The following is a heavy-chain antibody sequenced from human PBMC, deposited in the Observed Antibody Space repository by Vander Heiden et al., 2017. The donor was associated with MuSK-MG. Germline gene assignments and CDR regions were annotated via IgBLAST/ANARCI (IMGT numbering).Heavy chain of an antibody. CDR2: IDPGDSDT. J-gene: IGHJ4*02. CDR1: GYRFTRYG. CDR3: PRLGGDGGRFDY. V-gene: IGHV5-51*03. Sequence: EVQLVQSGAEVKKPGETLKISCKGSGYRFTRYGVGWVRQRPGKGLGWMGIIDPGDSDTRYSPSFQGQVTISADKSFSTAYLQLSSLKAADTAMYYCPRLGGDGGRFDYWGQGTLVTVSS. D-gene: IGHD3-16*01.